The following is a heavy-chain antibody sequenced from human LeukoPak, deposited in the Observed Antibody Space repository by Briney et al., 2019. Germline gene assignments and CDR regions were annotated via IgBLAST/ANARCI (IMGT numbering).Heavy chain of an antibody. CDR2: ISYDGSNK. J-gene: IGHJ3*02. V-gene: IGHV3-30*04. CDR3: ARDFAYCSGGSCYHSRGDAFDI. D-gene: IGHD2-15*01. Sequence: PGGSLRLSCAASGFTFSSYAMHWVRQAPGKGLECVAVISYDGSNKYYADSVKGRFTISRDNSKNTLYLQMNSLRAEDTAVYYCARDFAYCSGGSCYHSRGDAFDIWGQGTMVTVSS. CDR1: GFTFSSYA.